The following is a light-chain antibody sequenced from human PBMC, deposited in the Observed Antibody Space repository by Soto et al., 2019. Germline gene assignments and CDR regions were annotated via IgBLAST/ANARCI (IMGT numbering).Light chain of an antibody. CDR3: QQYNSWPLT. CDR2: GAS. V-gene: IGKV3-15*01. CDR1: QSVRSN. J-gene: IGKJ4*01. Sequence: EIVMTQSPATLSVSPGERVTLSCRASQSVRSNSAWYQQKPGQAPRLLFYGASTRATGIPARFSGSGYGTEFTLTISRLQSEDFAVYYCQQYNSWPLTFGGGTKVEI.